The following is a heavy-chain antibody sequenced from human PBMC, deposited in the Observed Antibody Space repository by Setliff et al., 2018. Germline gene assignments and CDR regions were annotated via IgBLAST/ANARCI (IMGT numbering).Heavy chain of an antibody. J-gene: IGHJ5*02. V-gene: IGHV4-61*02. CDR2: IYTRGST. CDR1: GGSISSGSYY. D-gene: IGHD6-19*01. CDR3: ARRSGWPNWFDP. Sequence: SETLSLTCTVSGGSISSGSYYWSWIRQPAGKGLEWIGRIYTRGSTNYNPSLKSRISISIDTSKNQFSLKLSPVTAADTAVYYCARRSGWPNWFDPWGQGTLVTVS.